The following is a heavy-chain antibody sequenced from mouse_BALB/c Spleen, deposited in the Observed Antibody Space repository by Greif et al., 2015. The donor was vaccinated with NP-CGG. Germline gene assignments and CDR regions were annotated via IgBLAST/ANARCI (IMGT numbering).Heavy chain of an antibody. V-gene: IGHV1-84*02. CDR3: ARRTGTEAMDY. J-gene: IGHJ4*01. CDR1: GYTFTDYY. Sequence: LVESGPELVKPGASVKISCKASGYTFTDYYINWVKQKPGQGLEWIVWIYPGSGNTKYNEKFKGKATLTVDTSSSTAYMQLSSLTSEDTAVYFCARRTGTEAMDYWGQGTSVTVSS. D-gene: IGHD4-1*01. CDR2: IYPGSGNT.